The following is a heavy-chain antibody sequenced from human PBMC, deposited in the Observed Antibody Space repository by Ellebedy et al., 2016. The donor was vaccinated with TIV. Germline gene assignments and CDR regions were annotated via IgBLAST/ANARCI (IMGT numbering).Heavy chain of an antibody. CDR1: GGSISGSSYY. J-gene: IGHJ4*02. Sequence: MPSETLSLTCTVSGGSISGSSYYWGWLRQPPGKGLEWIGSLYYSGSTYYNPSLKSRVTISVDTSKNQFSLNLTSVTAADTAVFFCASRFHWGQGTLVTVSS. CDR3: ASRFH. CDR2: LYYSGST. V-gene: IGHV4-39*01. D-gene: IGHD3-16*01.